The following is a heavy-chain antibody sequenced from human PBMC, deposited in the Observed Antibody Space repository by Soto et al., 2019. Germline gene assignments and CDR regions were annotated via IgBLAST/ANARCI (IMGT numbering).Heavy chain of an antibody. CDR3: ARDRDSGSLYRRKGYFDY. D-gene: IGHD1-26*01. CDR2: IIPIFGTA. CDR1: GGTFSSYA. J-gene: IGHJ4*02. Sequence: SVKVSCKASGGTFSSYAISWVRQAPGQGLEWMGGIIPIFGTANYAQKFQGRVTITADESTSTAYMELSSLRSEDTAVYYCARDRDSGSLYRRKGYFDYWGQGTLVTVSS. V-gene: IGHV1-69*13.